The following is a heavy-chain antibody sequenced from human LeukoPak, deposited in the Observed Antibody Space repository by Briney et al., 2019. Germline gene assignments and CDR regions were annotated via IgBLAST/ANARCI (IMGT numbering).Heavy chain of an antibody. CDR1: RFTFSNYW. CDR3: ARDGWAARPGYYFDY. Sequence: PGGSLRLSCAASRFTFSNYWMTWVRQAPGKGLEWVANINQDGSEKNYVGSVKGRFTISRDNAKNSLYLQMNSLRAEDTAVYYCARDGWAARPGYYFDYWGQGTLVTVSS. CDR2: INQDGSEK. V-gene: IGHV3-7*01. D-gene: IGHD6-6*01. J-gene: IGHJ4*02.